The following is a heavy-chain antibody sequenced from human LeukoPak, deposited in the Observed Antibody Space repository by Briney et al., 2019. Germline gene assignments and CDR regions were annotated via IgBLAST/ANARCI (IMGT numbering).Heavy chain of an antibody. CDR1: GYTFTDYS. D-gene: IGHD3-10*01. J-gene: IGHJ4*02. CDR3: ARNLIPIIRVFDY. Sequence: ASVKVSCKASGYTFTDYSIHWVRQAPGQGLEWMGWINPNSGGTNYAQKFQGRVTMTRDTSISTAYMELSRLRSDDTAVYYCARNLIPIIRVFDYGGQGTWVTVSS. V-gene: IGHV1-2*02. CDR2: INPNSGGT.